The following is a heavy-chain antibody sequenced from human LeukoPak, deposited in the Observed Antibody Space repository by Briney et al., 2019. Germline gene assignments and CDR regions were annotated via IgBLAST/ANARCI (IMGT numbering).Heavy chain of an antibody. V-gene: IGHV4-4*07. D-gene: IGHD1-26*01. CDR1: GGSISSYY. J-gene: IGHJ4*02. CDR3: ARENSGSYREFDY. CDR2: IYTSGST. Sequence: SETLSLTCTVSGGSISSYYWSWIRQPAGKGLEWIGRIYTSGSTNYNASLKSRVSMSVDTSKNQFSLKLSSMTAADTAVFYCARENSGSYREFDYWGQGTLVTVSS.